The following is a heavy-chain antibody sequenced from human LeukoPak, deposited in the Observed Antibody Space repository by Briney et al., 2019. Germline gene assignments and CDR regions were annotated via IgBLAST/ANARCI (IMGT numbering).Heavy chain of an antibody. D-gene: IGHD6-19*01. CDR1: GYSFSTYW. V-gene: IGHV5-51*01. Sequence: GESLKISCKGSGYSFSTYWIAWVRQMPGKGLERMGIIYPGDSDTRYSPSFQGQVTISADKSISTAYLQWSSLKASDSAIYYCARRQREWLNRPLDYWGQGTLVTVSS. CDR2: IYPGDSDT. CDR3: ARRQREWLNRPLDY. J-gene: IGHJ4*02.